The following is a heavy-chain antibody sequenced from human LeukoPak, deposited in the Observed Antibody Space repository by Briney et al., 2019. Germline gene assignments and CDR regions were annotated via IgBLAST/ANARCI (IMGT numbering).Heavy chain of an antibody. CDR2: ITSGFVT. Sequence: PGGSLRLTCAASGFTFSASGLGWVPKAPGKGLEWVSYITSGFVTHYIDSVKGRFTISRDNDKTSLYLQMNSLREEDTAVYYCARGYCSSTSCHVARHFEYCGQGALVTVSS. CDR3: ARGYCSSTSCHVARHFEY. CDR1: GFTFSASG. V-gene: IGHV3-48*02. D-gene: IGHD2-2*01. J-gene: IGHJ4*02.